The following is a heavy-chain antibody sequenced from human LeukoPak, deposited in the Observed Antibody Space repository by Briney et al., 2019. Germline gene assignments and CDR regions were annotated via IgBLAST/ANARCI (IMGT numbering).Heavy chain of an antibody. V-gene: IGHV3-23*01. Sequence: PGGSLRLSCAASGFTFSSYAMSWVRQAPGKGLEWVSAISGSGGSTYYADSMKGRFTISRDNSKNTLYLQMNSLRAEDTAVYYCAKDHLIIAVAGTVDYWGQGNLVTVSS. J-gene: IGHJ4*02. CDR3: AKDHLIIAVAGTVDY. CDR1: GFTFSSYA. D-gene: IGHD6-19*01. CDR2: ISGSGGST.